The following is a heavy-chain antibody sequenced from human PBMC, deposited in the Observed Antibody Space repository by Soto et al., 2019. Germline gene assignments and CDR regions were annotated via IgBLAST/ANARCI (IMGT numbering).Heavy chain of an antibody. V-gene: IGHV3-64D*06. Sequence: GGSLRLSCSASGFTFSSYAMHWVRQAPGKGLEYVSGIRGNGDPPFYADSVKGRFTISRDNSKDTLYLQMSSLSADDTAVYYCVKSRGGNNFDFFDWGQGALVTVSS. D-gene: IGHD5-12*01. CDR1: GFTFSSYA. J-gene: IGHJ4*02. CDR2: IRGNGDPP. CDR3: VKSRGGNNFDFFD.